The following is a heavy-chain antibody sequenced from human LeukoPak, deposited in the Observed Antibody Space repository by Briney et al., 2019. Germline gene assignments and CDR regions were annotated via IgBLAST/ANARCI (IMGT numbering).Heavy chain of an antibody. Sequence: PSETLSLTCTVSGGSISSSSYYWDWIRQPPGKGLEWIGSIYYSGSTYYNPSLKSRVTISVDTSKNQFSLKLSSVTAADTAVYYCASSNWGFNYWGQGTLVTVSS. CDR3: ASSNWGFNY. CDR1: GGSISSSSYY. CDR2: IYYSGST. V-gene: IGHV4-39*01. D-gene: IGHD7-27*01. J-gene: IGHJ4*02.